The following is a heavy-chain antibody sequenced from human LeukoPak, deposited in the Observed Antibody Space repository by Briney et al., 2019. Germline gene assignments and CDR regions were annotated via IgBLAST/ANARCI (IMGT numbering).Heavy chain of an antibody. CDR1: GFTFSSYA. CDR3: AKDEVWLSSNYFDY. CDR2: ISGSGGST. V-gene: IGHV3-23*01. D-gene: IGHD3-22*01. Sequence: QSGGSLRLSCAASGFTFSSYAMSWVRQAPGKGLEWVSAISGSGGSTYYADSVKGRFTISRDNSKNTLYLQMNSLRAEDTAVYYCAKDEVWLSSNYFDYWGQGTLVTVSS. J-gene: IGHJ4*02.